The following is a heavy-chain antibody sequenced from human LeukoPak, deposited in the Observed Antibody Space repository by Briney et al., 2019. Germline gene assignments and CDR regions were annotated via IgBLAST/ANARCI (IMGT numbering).Heavy chain of an antibody. V-gene: IGHV3-74*01. J-gene: IGHJ3*02. Sequence: GGSLRLSCAASGFTFSSYWMHWVRQAQGKGLVWVSHINSDGSSTSYADSVKGRFTISRDNAKNTLYLQMNSLRAEDTAVYYCARDREGDTAMVTYAFDIWGQGTMVTVSS. CDR3: ARDREGDTAMVTYAFDI. CDR1: GFTFSSYW. CDR2: INSDGSST. D-gene: IGHD5-18*01.